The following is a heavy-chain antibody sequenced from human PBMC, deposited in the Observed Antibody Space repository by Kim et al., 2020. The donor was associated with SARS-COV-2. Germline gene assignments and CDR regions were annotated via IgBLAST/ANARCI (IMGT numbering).Heavy chain of an antibody. CDR1: GGSFSGYY. V-gene: IGHV4-34*01. CDR2: INHSGST. Sequence: SETLSLTCAVYGGSFSGYYWSWIRQPPGKGLEWIGEINHSGSTNYNPSLKSRVTISVDTSKNQFSLKLSSVTTADTAVYYCARDRRGMDVWGQGTTVTVS. CDR3: ARDRRGMDV. J-gene: IGHJ6*02.